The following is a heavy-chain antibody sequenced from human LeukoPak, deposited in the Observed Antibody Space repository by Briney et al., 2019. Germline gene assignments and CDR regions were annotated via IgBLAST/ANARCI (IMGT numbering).Heavy chain of an antibody. CDR2: ITHTRRT. D-gene: IGHD1-26*01. Sequence: SETLSLTCAVSGGPFSHYYWNWIRQSPGKGLEWIGEITHTRRTNYNPVLRSRVTISVDTSRNQFSLKLRSMTAADTAVYYCARGGRWESYSAFDIWGQGTMVTVSS. CDR3: ARGGRWESYSAFDI. CDR1: GGPFSHYY. V-gene: IGHV4-34*01. J-gene: IGHJ3*02.